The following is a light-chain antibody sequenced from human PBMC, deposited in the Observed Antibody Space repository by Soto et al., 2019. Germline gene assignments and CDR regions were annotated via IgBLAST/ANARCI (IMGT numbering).Light chain of an antibody. Sequence: DLQMTQSPPSLSAYVGDRVTVTCRANHDIGKSLAWYQQRPGKSPRLLIYDASTLQSGVTPRFSDSGSGTDFTLVISSLRPEDVATYYCQKYNSDPLTFGGGTKVEVK. CDR3: QKYNSDPLT. CDR1: HDIGKS. V-gene: IGKV1-27*01. J-gene: IGKJ4*01. CDR2: DAS.